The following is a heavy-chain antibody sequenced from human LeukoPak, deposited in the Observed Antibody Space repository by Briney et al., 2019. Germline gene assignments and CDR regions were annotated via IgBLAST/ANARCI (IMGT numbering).Heavy chain of an antibody. CDR2: ISSSSSYM. CDR3: ARDRWFGELLGPYYMDV. D-gene: IGHD3-10*01. V-gene: IGHV3-21*01. Sequence: KPGGSLRLSCAASGFTFSSYSMNWVRQAPGKGLEWVSSISSSSSYMHYADSVRGRFTISRDNAKNSLNLQMNSLRAEDTAVYYCARDRWFGELLGPYYMDVWGKGTTVTVSS. J-gene: IGHJ6*03. CDR1: GFTFSSYS.